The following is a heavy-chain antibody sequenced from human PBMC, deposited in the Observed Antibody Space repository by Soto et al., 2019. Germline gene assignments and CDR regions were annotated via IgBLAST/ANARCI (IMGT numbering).Heavy chain of an antibody. CDR3: ARGRALRFLEWLSPLYGMDV. CDR1: GYTFTGYY. CDR2: INPNSGGT. D-gene: IGHD3-3*01. V-gene: IGHV1-2*02. J-gene: IGHJ6*02. Sequence: QVQLVQSGAEVKKPGASVKVSCKASGYTFTGYYMHWVRQAPGQGLEWMGWINPNSGGTNYAQKFQGRVTMTRDTSISTVYMELSRLRSDDTAVYYCARGRALRFLEWLSPLYGMDVWGQGTTVTVSS.